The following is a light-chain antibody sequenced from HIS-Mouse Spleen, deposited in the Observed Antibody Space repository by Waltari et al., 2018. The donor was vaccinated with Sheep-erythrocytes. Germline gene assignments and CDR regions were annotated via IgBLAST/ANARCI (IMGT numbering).Light chain of an antibody. Sequence: QSALTQPASVSGSPGQSITISCTGTSSDVGGYNYVSWYQQHPGKAPKLMIYDVSKRPSGVPDRFSGSKSGNTASLTISGRQAEDEADYYCCSYAGSYNHVFATGTKVTVL. J-gene: IGLJ1*01. V-gene: IGLV2-11*01. CDR3: CSYAGSYNHV. CDR2: DVS. CDR1: SSDVGGYNY.